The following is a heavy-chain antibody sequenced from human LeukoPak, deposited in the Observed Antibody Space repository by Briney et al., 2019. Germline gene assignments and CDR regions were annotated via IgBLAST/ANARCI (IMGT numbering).Heavy chain of an antibody. Sequence: SGGSLRLSCAASGFTFSSYSMNWVRQAPGKGLEWVSYISSSSSTIYYADSVKGRFTISRDNAKNSLYLQMNSLRAEDTAVYYCARERRGYCSGGSCYRLGYFDYWGQGTLVTVSS. D-gene: IGHD2-15*01. CDR3: ARERRGYCSGGSCYRLGYFDY. CDR2: ISSSSSTI. J-gene: IGHJ4*02. CDR1: GFTFSSYS. V-gene: IGHV3-48*01.